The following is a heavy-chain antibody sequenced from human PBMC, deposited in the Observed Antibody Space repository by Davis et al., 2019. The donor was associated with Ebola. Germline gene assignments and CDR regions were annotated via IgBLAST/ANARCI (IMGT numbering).Heavy chain of an antibody. CDR2: LGTSADT. CDR3: TSGVYGMDV. Sequence: GESLKISCVASGFVFRNYVMSWVRQAPGKGLEWVSTLGTSADTYYADSVKGRFTISRDNSKNTLSLQMNGLRAEDTAVYYCTSGVYGMDVWGKGTTVTVSS. V-gene: IGHV3-23*01. CDR1: GFVFRNYV. J-gene: IGHJ6*04. D-gene: IGHD3-3*01.